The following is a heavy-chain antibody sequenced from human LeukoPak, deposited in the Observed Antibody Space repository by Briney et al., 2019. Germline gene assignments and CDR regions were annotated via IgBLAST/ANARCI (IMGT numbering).Heavy chain of an antibody. D-gene: IGHD3-22*01. CDR3: ARDPGYYDTGGYPAYFDY. CDR2: IYTSGST. V-gene: IGHV4-61*02. CDR1: GGSISSGSYY. Sequence: SETLSLTCTVSGGSISSGSYYWSWIRQPAGKGLEWIGRIYTSGSTYYNPSLKSRVTLSVDTSKNQFSLKLSSVTAADTAVYYCARDPGYYDTGGYPAYFDYWGQGTLVTVSS. J-gene: IGHJ4*02.